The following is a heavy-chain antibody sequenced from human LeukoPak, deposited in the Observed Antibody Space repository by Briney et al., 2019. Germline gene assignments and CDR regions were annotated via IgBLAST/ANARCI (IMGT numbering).Heavy chain of an antibody. D-gene: IGHD3-3*01. CDR3: ARDMPLYDFWSGYHPMGGMDV. CDR1: GFAFNNYA. CDR2: LSNDGSIK. Sequence: GRSLRLSCAASGFAFNNYAMHWVRQAPGKGLEWVAVLSNDGSIKYYADSVKGRFTISRDNSKNTLYLQMNSLRAEDTAVYYCARDMPLYDFWSGYHPMGGMDVWGQGTTVTVSS. J-gene: IGHJ6*02. V-gene: IGHV3-30-3*01.